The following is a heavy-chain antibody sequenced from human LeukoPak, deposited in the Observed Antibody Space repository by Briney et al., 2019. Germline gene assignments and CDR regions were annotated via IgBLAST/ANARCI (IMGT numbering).Heavy chain of an antibody. CDR3: AKEVPYDILTGPIDY. CDR2: IWFDGGKI. CDR1: GXPFSSYV. V-gene: IGHV3-33*06. D-gene: IGHD3-9*01. Sequence: GGSLRLSWAASGXPFSSYVMHWLRQTPGKGLEWVAVIWFDGGKIYYADSVKGRFTISRDNSKNTLYLQMNSLRAEDTAVYYCAKEVPYDILTGPIDYWGQGTLVTVSS. J-gene: IGHJ4*02.